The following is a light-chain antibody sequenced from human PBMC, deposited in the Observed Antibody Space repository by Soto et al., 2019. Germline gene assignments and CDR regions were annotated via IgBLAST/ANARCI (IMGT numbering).Light chain of an antibody. J-gene: IGKJ4*01. CDR3: QQRSNWPPVT. CDR1: QSVGYH. V-gene: IGKV3-11*01. CDR2: DAS. Sequence: EIVLTQSPATLSLSPWERATLSCMASQSVGYHLAWYQQKPGQAPRLLIYDASNRATGIPARFSGSGSGTDFTLAISSLEPEDFAVYYCQQRSNWPPVTFGGGTKVDIK.